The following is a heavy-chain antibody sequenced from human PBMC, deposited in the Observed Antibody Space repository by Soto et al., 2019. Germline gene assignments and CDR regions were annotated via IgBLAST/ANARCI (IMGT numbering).Heavy chain of an antibody. J-gene: IGHJ5*01. CDR3: ARDSQYSTSWQRFDS. D-gene: IGHD6-13*01. Sequence: QVQLVQSGVEVKKPGASVKVSCKASGYTFTDYAISWVRQAPGRGLEWMGWVNTYNGNPNYAQIFQGRVTMTTDTSTDTAYMELRSLKSDDSAVYYCARDSQYSTSWQRFDSWGHGTLVTVSS. CDR1: GYTFTDYA. CDR2: VNTYNGNP. V-gene: IGHV1-18*01.